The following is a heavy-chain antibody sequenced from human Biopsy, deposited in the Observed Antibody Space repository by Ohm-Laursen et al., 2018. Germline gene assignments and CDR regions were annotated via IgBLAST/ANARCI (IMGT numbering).Heavy chain of an antibody. CDR1: SYTFTDYN. CDR3: ARDPLNGHKHFDY. D-gene: IGHD2-8*01. J-gene: IGHJ4*02. Sequence: ASVKVSCKASSYTFTDYNIHWMRQSPGQRLEWLGYINCKTGATNYAQKLQATVTITRDTSISTAYLALGSLRSADTAIYYCARDPLNGHKHFDYWGQGTLVAVSS. V-gene: IGHV1-2*02. CDR2: INCKTGAT.